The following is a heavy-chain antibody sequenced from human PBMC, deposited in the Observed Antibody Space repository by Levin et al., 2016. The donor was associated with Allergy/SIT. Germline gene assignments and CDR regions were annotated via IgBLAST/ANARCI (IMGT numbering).Heavy chain of an antibody. Sequence: WIRQPPGKGLEWIGYIYHSGSTYYNPSLKSRVTISVDRSKNQFSLKLSSVTAADTAVYYCASRYYYGSGSSWFDPWGQGTLVTVSS. CDR3: ASRYYYGSGSSWFDP. V-gene: IGHV4-30-2*01. D-gene: IGHD3-10*01. CDR2: IYHSGST. J-gene: IGHJ5*02.